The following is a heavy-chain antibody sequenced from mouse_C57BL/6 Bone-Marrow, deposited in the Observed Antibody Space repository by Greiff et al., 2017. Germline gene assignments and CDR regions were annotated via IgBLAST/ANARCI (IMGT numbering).Heavy chain of an antibody. Sequence: VQLQQSGPGLVAPSQSLSITCTVSGFSLTSYGVDWVRQPPGKGLEWLGVIWGGGSTNYNSALMSRLSISKDNSKSQVFLKMNSLQTDDTAMYYWAKRHYYGSSWGYFDVWGTGTTVTVSS. D-gene: IGHD1-1*01. CDR3: AKRHYYGSSWGYFDV. J-gene: IGHJ1*03. CDR2: IWGGGST. CDR1: GFSLTSYG. V-gene: IGHV2-9*01.